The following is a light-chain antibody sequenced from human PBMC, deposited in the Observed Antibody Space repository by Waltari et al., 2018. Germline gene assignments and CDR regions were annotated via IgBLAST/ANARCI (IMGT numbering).Light chain of an antibody. J-gene: IGLJ1*01. CDR1: AFPRQF. Sequence: SYELTQPPSVSVSPGQTARITCSGDAFPRQFAYWYQQKPGQAPVLVIYKDTERPSGVPEGLSGSSSVTTVTLTISGVQAEDEADYYCLSADSIGPYLYVFGTGTTVTVL. V-gene: IGLV3-25*03. CDR3: LSADSIGPYLYV. CDR2: KDT.